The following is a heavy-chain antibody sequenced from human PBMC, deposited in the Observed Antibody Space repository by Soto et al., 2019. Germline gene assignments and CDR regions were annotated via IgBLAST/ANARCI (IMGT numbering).Heavy chain of an antibody. D-gene: IGHD2-2*01. CDR3: AKCVRDSVVVPAARKNKKYWYFDL. V-gene: IGHV1-69*01. CDR1: GGTFSSYA. CDR2: IIPIFGTA. Sequence: QVQLVQSGAEVKKPGSSVKVSCKASGGTFSSYAISWVRQAPGQGLEWMGGIIPIFGTANYGQKFQGRVTICADESTRPAYMELRRLGTEYTAVYYCAKCVRDSVVVPAARKNKKYWYFDLWGRGTLVTVSS. J-gene: IGHJ2*01.